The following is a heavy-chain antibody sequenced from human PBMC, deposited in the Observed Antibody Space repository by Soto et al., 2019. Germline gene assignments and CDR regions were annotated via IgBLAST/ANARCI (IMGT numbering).Heavy chain of an antibody. J-gene: IGHJ1*01. CDR3: ARGKASFYFKH. Sequence: QVQLQESGPGLVKPSETLSLTCTVSGGSISSYYWSWIRQPPGKGLEWIGYIYYSGSTNYNPSLKSRVTISVDTSKNQFSMKLSSVTAADTALYYCARGKASFYFKHWGQGTLVTVS. D-gene: IGHD5-12*01. CDR1: GGSISSYY. CDR2: IYYSGST. V-gene: IGHV4-59*01.